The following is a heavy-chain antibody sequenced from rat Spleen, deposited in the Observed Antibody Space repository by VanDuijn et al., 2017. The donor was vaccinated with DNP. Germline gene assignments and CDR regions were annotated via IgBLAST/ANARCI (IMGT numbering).Heavy chain of an antibody. V-gene: IGHV2-34*01. D-gene: IGHD1-11*01. CDR1: GFSLTTYS. Sequence: QVQLKESGPGLVQPSETLSLTCTVPGFSLTTYSVSWVRQPSGQGPEWMGRMWYDGDTAYNSALKSRLSISRDTPKSQVFLKVSSLQSEDTAIYYCSRYGEYSALDVWGQGTLVTVSS. J-gene: IGHJ3*01. CDR3: SRYGEYSALDV. CDR2: MWYDGDT.